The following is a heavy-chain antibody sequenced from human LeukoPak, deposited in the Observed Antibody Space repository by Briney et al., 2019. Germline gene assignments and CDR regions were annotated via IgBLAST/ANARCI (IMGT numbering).Heavy chain of an antibody. V-gene: IGHV3-30*02. CDR2: IRYDGSNK. J-gene: IGHJ4*02. CDR1: GFTFSSYG. Sequence: GGSLRLSCAASGFTFSSYGMHWVRQAPGKGLEWVAFIRYDGSNKYYADSVKGRFTISRDNSKNTLYLQMNSLRAEDTAVYYCAKDLLRSGGSPGYFDYWGQGTLVTVSS. D-gene: IGHD2-15*01. CDR3: AKDLLRSGGSPGYFDY.